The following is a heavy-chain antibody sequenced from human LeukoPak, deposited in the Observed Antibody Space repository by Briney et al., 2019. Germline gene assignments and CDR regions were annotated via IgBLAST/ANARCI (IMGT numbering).Heavy chain of an antibody. J-gene: IGHJ4*02. CDR2: INHSGST. V-gene: IGHV4-34*01. Sequence: PSETLSLTCTVSGGSFSGYYWSWIRQPPGKGLEWIGEINHSGSTNYNPSLKSRVTISVDTSKNQFSLKLSSVTAADTAVYYCARGRGILGLYYFDYWGQGTLVTVSS. D-gene: IGHD3-16*01. CDR1: GGSFSGYY. CDR3: ARGRGILGLYYFDY.